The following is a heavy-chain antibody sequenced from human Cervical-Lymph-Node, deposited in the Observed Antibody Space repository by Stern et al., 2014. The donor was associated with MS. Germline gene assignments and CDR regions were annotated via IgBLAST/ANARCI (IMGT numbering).Heavy chain of an antibody. CDR2: IWYDGSNK. Sequence: VHLVESGGGVVQPGRSLRLSCAASGFTFSSYGMHWVRQAPGKGLEWVAVIWYDGSNKYYADSVKGRFTISRDNSKNTLYLQMNSLRAEDTAVYYCARDAPDSSGYYWFWDYWGQGTLVTVSS. J-gene: IGHJ4*02. CDR1: GFTFSSYG. D-gene: IGHD3-22*01. CDR3: ARDAPDSSGYYWFWDY. V-gene: IGHV3-33*01.